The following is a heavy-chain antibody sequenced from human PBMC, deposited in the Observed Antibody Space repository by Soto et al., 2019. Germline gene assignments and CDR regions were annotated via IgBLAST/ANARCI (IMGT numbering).Heavy chain of an antibody. J-gene: IGHJ4*02. D-gene: IGHD3-3*01. CDR2: IFSNDEK. V-gene: IGHV2-26*01. CDR1: GFSLSNARMG. Sequence: GSGPTLVEPTEPLTLTCTVSGFSLSNARMGVSWIRQPPGKALEWLAHIFSNDEKSYSTSLKGRLTISKDTSKSPVVLTMTNMDPVETATSSCARILNPYGSWCCLPLFYYWRRGTLVTAAS. CDR3: ARILNPYGSWCCLPLFYY.